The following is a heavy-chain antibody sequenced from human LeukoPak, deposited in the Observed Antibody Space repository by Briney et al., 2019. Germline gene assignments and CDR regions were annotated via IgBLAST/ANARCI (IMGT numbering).Heavy chain of an antibody. V-gene: IGHV1-69*13. D-gene: IGHD1-26*01. Sequence: GASVRVSCKASGGSFTTYTISWVRQAPGRGLEWMGGIIPLFDSASYAQRFQGRVTITADESTSTAYMELSSLRSEDTAVYYCARGGGELPYFDYWGQGTLVTVSS. CDR1: GGSFTTYT. CDR3: ARGGGELPYFDY. J-gene: IGHJ4*02. CDR2: IIPLFDSA.